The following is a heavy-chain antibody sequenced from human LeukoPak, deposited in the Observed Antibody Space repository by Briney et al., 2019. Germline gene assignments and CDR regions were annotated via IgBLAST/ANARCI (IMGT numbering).Heavy chain of an antibody. CDR3: ARDNHVFGVVN. CDR1: GGSISSSSYY. J-gene: IGHJ4*02. V-gene: IGHV4-39*07. D-gene: IGHD3-3*01. Sequence: SETLSLTCTVPGGSISSSSYYWGWIRQPPGKGLEWIGSIYYSGSTYYNPSLKSRVTISVDTSKNQFSLKLSSVTAADTAVYYCARDNHVFGVVNWGQGTLVTVSS. CDR2: IYYSGST.